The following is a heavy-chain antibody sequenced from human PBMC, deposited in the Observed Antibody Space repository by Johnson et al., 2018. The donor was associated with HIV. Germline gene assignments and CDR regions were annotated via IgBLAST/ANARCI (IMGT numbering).Heavy chain of an antibody. CDR1: GFTFTDAW. CDR2: IKRKADGGTT. J-gene: IGHJ3*01. D-gene: IGHD2-2*01. Sequence: VQLVESGGGLVKPGGSLRLSCAVSGFTFTDAWMSWVRQAPGKGLEWVGRIKRKADGGTTDYAAHVKGRFSISRDDSKTTVYLQMNSLKTDDTAVYFCSIDPIFLGYWYHSSPWGQGTMVTVSS. V-gene: IGHV3-15*01. CDR3: SIDPIFLGYWYHSSP.